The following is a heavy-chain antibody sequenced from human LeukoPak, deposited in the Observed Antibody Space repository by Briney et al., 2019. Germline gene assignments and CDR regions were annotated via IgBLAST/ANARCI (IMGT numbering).Heavy chain of an antibody. J-gene: IGHJ6*02. CDR2: IKQDGSET. V-gene: IGHV3-7*03. CDR3: AKAKVAAAGTYSSYYYGMDV. D-gene: IGHD6-13*01. CDR1: GFMFSNHW. Sequence: GGSLRLSCAASGFMFSNHWMTWVRQAPGKGLEWVANIKQDGSETYYMDYVKGRFTISRDNAKNSLYLQMNSLRAEDTALYYCAKAKVAAAGTYSSYYYGMDVWGQGTTVTVSS.